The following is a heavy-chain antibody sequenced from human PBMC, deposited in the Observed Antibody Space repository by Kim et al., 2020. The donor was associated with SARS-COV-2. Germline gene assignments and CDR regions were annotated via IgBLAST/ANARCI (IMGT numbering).Heavy chain of an antibody. J-gene: IGHJ4*02. D-gene: IGHD6-19*01. V-gene: IGHV3-33*06. CDR2: IWYDGSNK. CDR1: GFTFSSYA. CDR3: AKDLAVAGLDY. Sequence: GGSLRLSCAASGFTFSSYAMHWVRQAPGKGLEWVAVIWYDGSNKYYADSVKGRFTISRDNSKNTLYLQMNSLRAEDTAVYYCAKDLAVAGLDYWGQGTLVTVSS.